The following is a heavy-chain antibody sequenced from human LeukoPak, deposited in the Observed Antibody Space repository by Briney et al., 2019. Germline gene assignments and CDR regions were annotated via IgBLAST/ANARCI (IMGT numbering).Heavy chain of an antibody. V-gene: IGHV4-61*02. CDR2: IYTSGST. Sequence: SETLSLTCTVSGGSISSSSYYWSWIRQPAGKGLEWIGRIYTSGSTNYNPSLKSRVTMSVDTSKNQFSLKLSSVTAADTAVYYCAGYGDDGAFDIWGQGTMVTVSS. D-gene: IGHD4-17*01. CDR1: GGSISSSSYY. CDR3: AGYGDDGAFDI. J-gene: IGHJ3*02.